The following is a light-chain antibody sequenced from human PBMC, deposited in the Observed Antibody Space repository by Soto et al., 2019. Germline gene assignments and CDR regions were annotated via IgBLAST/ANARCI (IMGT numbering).Light chain of an antibody. CDR3: QQYNSYWT. V-gene: IGKV1-5*01. J-gene: IGKJ1*01. CDR1: QSINIW. Sequence: AYIVTLTCRASQSINIWLAWYQQKPGKAPSLLIYDASSLESGVPSRFSGSGSGTEFTLTISSLQPDDFATYYCQQYNSYWTFGQGSNVDI. CDR2: DAS.